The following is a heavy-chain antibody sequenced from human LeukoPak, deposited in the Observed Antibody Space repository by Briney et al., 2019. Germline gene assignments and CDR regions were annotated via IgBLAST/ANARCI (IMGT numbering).Heavy chain of an antibody. J-gene: IGHJ4*01. CDR2: IYYSRST. Sequence: PSETLSLTCTVSGGSISSYYWSWIRQPPGKGLEWIGYIYYSRSTNYNPSLKSRVTISVDTSKNQFSLKLSSETAADTAVYYCARVSGYDWESFYDYWGHGTLVTVSS. V-gene: IGHV4-59*01. D-gene: IGHD5-12*01. CDR1: GGSISSYY. CDR3: ARVSGYDWESFYDY.